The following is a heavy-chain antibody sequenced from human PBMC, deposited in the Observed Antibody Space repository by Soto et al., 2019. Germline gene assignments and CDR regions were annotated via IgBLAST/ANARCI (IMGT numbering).Heavy chain of an antibody. D-gene: IGHD6-6*01. J-gene: IGHJ5*02. CDR2: FSSSGGT. Sequence: PSETLSLTCTVSGDSITSNTYFWAWLRQPPGKGLTWIGSFSSSGGTFYNPSLKSGFTISEDTAKNQVSLKMASVTAADTAVYYCARQGRPTARMGWLDPWGPGTLVTFSS. CDR1: GDSITSNTYF. V-gene: IGHV4-39*01. CDR3: ARQGRPTARMGWLDP.